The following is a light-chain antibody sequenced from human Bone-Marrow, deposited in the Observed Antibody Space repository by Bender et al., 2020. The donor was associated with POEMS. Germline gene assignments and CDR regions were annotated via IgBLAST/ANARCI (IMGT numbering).Light chain of an antibody. CDR3: QSAASSSSPWV. V-gene: IGLV3-25*03. Sequence: SYVLTQPPSVSVAPGQTATITCEGHNIGSESVHWYQQRPGQAPVLVIYKDVERPSGIPERFAASSSGTTVTLTISGVKAEDEADYYCQSAASSSSPWVFGGGTKLTVL. J-gene: IGLJ3*02. CDR2: KDV. CDR1: NIGSES.